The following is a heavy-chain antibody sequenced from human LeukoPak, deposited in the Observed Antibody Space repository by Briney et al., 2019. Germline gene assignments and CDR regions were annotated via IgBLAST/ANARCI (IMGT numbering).Heavy chain of an antibody. J-gene: IGHJ5*02. CDR1: AFTFSSYS. V-gene: IGHV3-21*01. CDR2: ISTSSSYI. CDR3: ARIQVVPPNGKDFWFDP. D-gene: IGHD2-2*01. Sequence: GGSLRLSCAASAFTFSSYSMNWVRQAPGKGLEWVSFISTSSSYIHNADSVKGRFTISRDNAENSLYLQMNGLRAEDTAVYYCARIQVVPPNGKDFWFDPWGQGTLVTVSS.